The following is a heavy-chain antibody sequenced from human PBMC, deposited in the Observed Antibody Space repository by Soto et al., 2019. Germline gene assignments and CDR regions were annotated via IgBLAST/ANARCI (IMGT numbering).Heavy chain of an antibody. V-gene: IGHV1-2*02. Sequence: ASVKVSCKTSGYTVTGYYTHWVRQTPGQGLEWMGWINPNSGDTHYAQKFQGRVTMTRDMSISTAYLELSRLRSDDTAMYYCTREANYCSSTNCHIDYWGQGTLVTVSS. CDR3: TREANYCSSTNCHIDY. CDR1: GYTVTGYY. J-gene: IGHJ4*02. D-gene: IGHD2-2*01. CDR2: INPNSGDT.